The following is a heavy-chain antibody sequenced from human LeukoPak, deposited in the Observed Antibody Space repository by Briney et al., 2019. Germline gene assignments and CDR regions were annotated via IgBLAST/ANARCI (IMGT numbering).Heavy chain of an antibody. CDR1: GGSISPYY. V-gene: IGHV4-59*01. D-gene: IGHD2-15*01. CDR3: ARDRGSAGGFDY. J-gene: IGHJ4*02. CDR2: IYYSGTT. Sequence: SETLSLTCSVSGGSISPYYWSWIRQPPGKGLEWIAHIYYSGTTTYNPSLKSRVTISVDTSKHQFSLKLSSVTGAGTAVYYCARDRGSAGGFDYWGQGTLVTVSS.